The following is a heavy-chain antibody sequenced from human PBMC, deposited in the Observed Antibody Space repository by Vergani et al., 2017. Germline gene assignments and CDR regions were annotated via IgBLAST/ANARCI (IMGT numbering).Heavy chain of an antibody. CDR1: GGSISSGGYY. D-gene: IGHD3-10*01. Sequence: QVQLQESGPGLVKPSQTLSLTCTVSGGSISSGGYYWSWIRQPPGKGLEWIGYIYYSGNTYYNPSLKSRVTISVDTSKNQFSRKRSSVTSADTAVYYCARDQGHYGPGFDPGGQGTLVTVSS. J-gene: IGHJ5*02. V-gene: IGHV4-31*03. CDR3: ARDQGHYGPGFDP. CDR2: IYYSGNT.